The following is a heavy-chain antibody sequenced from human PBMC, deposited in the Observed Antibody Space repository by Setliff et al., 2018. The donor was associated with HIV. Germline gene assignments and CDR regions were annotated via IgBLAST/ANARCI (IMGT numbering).Heavy chain of an antibody. CDR2: ISYDGSNK. CDR3: AKDESTDWRTFDF. D-gene: IGHD3-9*01. V-gene: IGHV3-30*18. J-gene: IGHJ3*01. Sequence: GSLRLSCAASGFTFSSYGMHWVRQAPGKGLEWVAVISYDGSNKYYADSVKGRFTISRDNSKNTLYLQMNSLRAEDTAVYYCAKDESTDWRTFDFWGQGTMVTVSS. CDR1: GFTFSSYG.